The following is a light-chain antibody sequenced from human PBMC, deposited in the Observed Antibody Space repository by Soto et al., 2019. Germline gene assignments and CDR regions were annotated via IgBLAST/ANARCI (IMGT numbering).Light chain of an antibody. V-gene: IGLV2-14*03. J-gene: IGLJ3*02. CDR2: DVA. Sequence: QSALTQPASVSGSPGQSITISCTGTSSDIGGYNFVSWYQQHPGNAPNLIIYDVASRPSGVSDRFSGSKSGNAASLTISGLQVEDEALYYCNSYTTSGAIVFGGGTKLTVL. CDR1: SSDIGGYNF. CDR3: NSYTTSGAIV.